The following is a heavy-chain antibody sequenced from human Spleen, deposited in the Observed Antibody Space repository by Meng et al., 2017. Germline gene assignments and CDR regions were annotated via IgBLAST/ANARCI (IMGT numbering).Heavy chain of an antibody. Sequence: QVQLQQWGAGLLKPSETLSLTCAVYSGSFSGYYWSWIRQPPGKGLEWIGEINHSGITNYNPSLKSRATMSIDTSKNQVSLNLTSVTAADTAVYYCARELATIRDYWGQGTLVTVSS. J-gene: IGHJ4*02. V-gene: IGHV4-34*01. CDR1: SGSFSGYY. D-gene: IGHD5-24*01. CDR2: INHSGIT. CDR3: ARELATIRDY.